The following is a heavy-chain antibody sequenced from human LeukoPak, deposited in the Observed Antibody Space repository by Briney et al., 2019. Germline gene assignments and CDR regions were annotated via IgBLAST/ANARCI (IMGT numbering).Heavy chain of an antibody. D-gene: IGHD2-15*01. CDR3: ARGGGGSWVFDY. J-gene: IGHJ4*02. CDR2: IYYSGST. CDR1: GGSISSSSYY. V-gene: IGHV4-39*07. Sequence: SKTLSLTCTVSGGSISSSSYYWGWIRQPPGKGLEWIGSIYYSGSTYYNPSLKSRVTISVDTSKNQFSLKLSSVTAADTAVYYCARGGGGSWVFDYWGQGTLVTVSS.